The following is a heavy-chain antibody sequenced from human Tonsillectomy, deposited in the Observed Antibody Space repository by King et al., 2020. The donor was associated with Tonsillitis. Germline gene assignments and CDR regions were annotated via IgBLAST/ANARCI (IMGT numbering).Heavy chain of an antibody. D-gene: IGHD2-15*01. CDR3: AKFRVVQSLDGFDY. CDR1: GFTFSSFA. CDR2: ISGSGGRT. J-gene: IGHJ4*02. Sequence: VQLVESGGDLVQPGGSLRLSCATSGFTFSSFAMSWVRQAPGKGLEWVSGISGSGGRTYYADSVKGRFTISRDNSKNTLYLQMNSLRAEDTAVYYCAKFRVVQSLDGFDYWGQGTLVTVSS. V-gene: IGHV3-23*04.